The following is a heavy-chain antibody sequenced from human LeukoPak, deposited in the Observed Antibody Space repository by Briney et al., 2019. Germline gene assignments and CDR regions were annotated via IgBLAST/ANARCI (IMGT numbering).Heavy chain of an antibody. CDR1: GFTVSNSY. J-gene: IGHJ5*02. V-gene: IGHV3-53*01. CDR2: LYGGGST. D-gene: IGHD2-15*01. CDR3: ARTVAGSNWFDP. Sequence: PGGSLRLSCAASGFTVSNSYMSWVRQAPGKGLEWVSALYGGGSTYYADSVKGRFTISRDNSKNTLYLQMNSLRAEDTAVYSCARTVAGSNWFDPWGQGTLVTVSS.